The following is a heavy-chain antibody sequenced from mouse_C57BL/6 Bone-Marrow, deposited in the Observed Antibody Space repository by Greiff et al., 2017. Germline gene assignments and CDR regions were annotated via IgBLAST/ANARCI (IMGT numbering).Heavy chain of an antibody. V-gene: IGHV1-15*01. CDR2: IDPETGGT. J-gene: IGHJ2*01. CDR3: TRGYFDY. Sequence: VQLQESGAELVRPGASVTLSCKASGYTFTDYEMHWVKQTPVHGLEWIGAIDPETGGTAYNQKFKGKAILTADKSSSTAYMELRSLTSEDSAVYYCTRGYFDYWGQGTTRTVSS. CDR1: GYTFTDYE.